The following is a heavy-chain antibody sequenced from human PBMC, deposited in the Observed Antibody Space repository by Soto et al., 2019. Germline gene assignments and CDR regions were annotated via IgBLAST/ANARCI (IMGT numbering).Heavy chain of an antibody. CDR1: GFTFSSYA. Sequence: GGSLRLSCAASGFTFSSYAMSWVRQAPGKGLEWVSAISGSGGSTYYADSVKGRFTISRDNSKNTLYLQMNSLRAEDTAVYYCVEMGAYDMLTGYPQHWGQGTLVTVSS. CDR3: VEMGAYDMLTGYPQH. CDR2: ISGSGGST. V-gene: IGHV3-23*01. D-gene: IGHD3-9*01. J-gene: IGHJ1*01.